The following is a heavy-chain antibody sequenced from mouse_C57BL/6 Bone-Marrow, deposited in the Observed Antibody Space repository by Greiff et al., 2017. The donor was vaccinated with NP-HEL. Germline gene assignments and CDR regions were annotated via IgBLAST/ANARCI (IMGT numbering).Heavy chain of an antibody. D-gene: IGHD1-1*01. V-gene: IGHV1-50*01. Sequence: QVQLQQPGAELVKPGASVKLSCKASGYTFTSYWMQWVKQRPGQGLEWIGEIDPSDSYTNYNQKFKGKATLTVDTSSSTAYMQLSSLTSEDSAIYYCAREGITTVVARDDWGQGTTLTVSS. CDR3: AREGITTVVARDD. J-gene: IGHJ2*01. CDR2: IDPSDSYT. CDR1: GYTFTSYW.